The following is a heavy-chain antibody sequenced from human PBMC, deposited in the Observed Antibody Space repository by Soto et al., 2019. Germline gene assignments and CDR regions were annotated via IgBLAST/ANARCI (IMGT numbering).Heavy chain of an antibody. V-gene: IGHV3-48*02. CDR1: GFTFSSYS. J-gene: IGHJ2*01. CDR2: ISSSSSTI. CDR3: ARASIPYWGGDCYSSCWYFDL. D-gene: IGHD2-21*02. Sequence: EVQLVESGGGLVQPGGSLRLSCAASGFTFSSYSMNWVRQAPGKGLEWVSYISSSSSTIYYADSVKGRFTISRDNAKNSLYRQMNSLRDEDTAVYYCARASIPYWGGDCYSSCWYFDLWGRGTLVTVSS.